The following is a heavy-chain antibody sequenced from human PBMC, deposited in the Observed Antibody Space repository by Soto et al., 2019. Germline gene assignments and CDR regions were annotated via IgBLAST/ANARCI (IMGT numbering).Heavy chain of an antibody. CDR3: ARRYGGNFDY. D-gene: IGHD1-26*01. CDR1: GGSISGYY. Sequence: PSETLSLTCTVSGGSISGYYWSWIRQPPGKGLEWIGYIYYSGSTNYNPSLKSRVTISVDTSKNQFSLKLSSVTAADTAVYYCARRYGGNFDYWGQGTLVTVS. V-gene: IGHV4-59*01. J-gene: IGHJ4*02. CDR2: IYYSGST.